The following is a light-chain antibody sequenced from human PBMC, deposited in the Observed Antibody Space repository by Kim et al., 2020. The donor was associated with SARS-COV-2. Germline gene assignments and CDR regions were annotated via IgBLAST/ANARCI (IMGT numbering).Light chain of an antibody. CDR3: QQYASLPRT. Sequence: EIVLTQSPGTLSLSPGERATLSCRASQSVSSNYLAWYRQKPGQAPSLLIHDTSTRATGITDRFSGSGSGTDFTLTISRLEPEDFAVYYCQQYASLPRTFGQGTKVDIK. CDR2: DTS. J-gene: IGKJ1*01. V-gene: IGKV3-20*01. CDR1: QSVSSNY.